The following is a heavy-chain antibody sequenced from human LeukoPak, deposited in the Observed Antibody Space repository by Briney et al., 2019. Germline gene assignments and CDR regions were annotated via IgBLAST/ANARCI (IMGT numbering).Heavy chain of an antibody. J-gene: IGHJ4*02. V-gene: IGHV3-30*02. Sequence: GGSLRLSCAASGFTFSSYGMHWVRQAPGKGLEWVAFIRYDGSNKYYADSVKGRFTISRDNSKNTLYLQMNSLRVEDTAVYYCAKDVRTEAAAMSYWGQGSLVIVSS. D-gene: IGHD2-2*01. CDR3: AKDVRTEAAAMSY. CDR1: GFTFSSYG. CDR2: IRYDGSNK.